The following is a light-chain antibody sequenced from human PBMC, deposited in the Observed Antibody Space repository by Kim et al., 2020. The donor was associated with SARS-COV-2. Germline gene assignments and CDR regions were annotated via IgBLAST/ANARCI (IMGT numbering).Light chain of an antibody. CDR1: QSIGSW. CDR2: KAS. J-gene: IGKJ1*01. Sequence: DIQMTQSPSTLSASLGDRVTITCRASQSIGSWLAWYQHKPGKPPKVLIYKASSSESGVPSRFSGSGSGTEFTLTISSLQPDDFATYYCQQYNSDPWTFGQGTKVDIK. CDR3: QQYNSDPWT. V-gene: IGKV1-5*03.